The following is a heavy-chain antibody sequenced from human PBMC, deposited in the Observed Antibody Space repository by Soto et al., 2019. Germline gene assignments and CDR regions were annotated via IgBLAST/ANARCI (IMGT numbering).Heavy chain of an antibody. J-gene: IGHJ4*02. Sequence: GGSMGLSCEASGFTFSTSGMDWLRQAPGKGLEWVAVIWYDGSNKYYADSVKGRFTISRDNSKNTLYLQMNSLGAEDTAIYYCARGQRAVAGTSFDYWGQRTLVTVSS. V-gene: IGHV3-33*01. CDR2: IWYDGSNK. CDR1: GFTFSTSG. CDR3: ARGQRAVAGTSFDY. D-gene: IGHD6-19*01.